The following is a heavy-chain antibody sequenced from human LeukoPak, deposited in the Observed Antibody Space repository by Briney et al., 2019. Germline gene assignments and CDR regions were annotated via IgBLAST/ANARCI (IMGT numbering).Heavy chain of an antibody. CDR1: GFTFNTFN. Sequence: PGGSLRLSCAASGFTFNTFNMNWVRQAPGKGLEWVSSITSGGDYIYYADSVKGRFTTSRDNAKNSLSLQLNSLRADDTAVYYCARDHHDSRGYYFVDYWGQGTLVTVSS. D-gene: IGHD3-22*01. V-gene: IGHV3-21*01. CDR3: ARDHHDSRGYYFVDY. J-gene: IGHJ4*02. CDR2: ITSGGDYI.